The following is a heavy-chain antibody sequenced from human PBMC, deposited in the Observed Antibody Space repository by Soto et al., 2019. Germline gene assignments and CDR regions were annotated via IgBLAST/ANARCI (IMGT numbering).Heavy chain of an antibody. CDR2: IQSGGPT. J-gene: IGHJ6*04. Sequence: PGGSLRLSCAASGFTVSSKYMSWVRQAPGKGLEWVSLIQSGGPTYYADSVKGRFTISRDTSENTLHLQMDSLRAEDTAVYYCVRDDVLCEGGRCYGVPLAFWGKGTTVTVPS. CDR3: VRDDVLCEGGRCYGVPLAF. D-gene: IGHD2-15*01. V-gene: IGHV3-66*01. CDR1: GFTVSSKY.